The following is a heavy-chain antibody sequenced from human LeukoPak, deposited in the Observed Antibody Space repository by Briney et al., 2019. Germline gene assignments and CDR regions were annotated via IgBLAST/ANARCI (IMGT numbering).Heavy chain of an antibody. V-gene: IGHV4-39*07. J-gene: IGHJ5*02. D-gene: IGHD6-19*01. CDR2: IYYSGST. CDR3: ARDRVRSSGFQELDWFDP. Sequence: PSETLSLTCTVSGGSISSSSYYWGWIRQPPGKGLEWIGSIYYSGSTYYNPSLKSRVTISVDTSKNQFSLKLSSVTAADTAVYYCARDRVRSSGFQELDWFDPWGQGTLVTVSS. CDR1: GGSISSSSYY.